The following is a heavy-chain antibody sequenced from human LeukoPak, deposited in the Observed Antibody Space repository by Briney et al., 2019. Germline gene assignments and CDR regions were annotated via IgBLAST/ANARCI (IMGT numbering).Heavy chain of an antibody. CDR1: GDSVSSNNVT. J-gene: IGHJ5*02. D-gene: IGHD2-2*01. Sequence: SQTLSLTCAISGDSVSSNNVTWNWIRQSPSRGLEWLGRTYYRSTWYNDYAVSVRGRITVNPDTSKNQFSLHLNSVTPEDTAVYYCARRLTQYDCFDPWGRGILVTVSS. CDR3: ARRLTQYDCFDP. CDR2: TYYRSTWYN. V-gene: IGHV6-1*01.